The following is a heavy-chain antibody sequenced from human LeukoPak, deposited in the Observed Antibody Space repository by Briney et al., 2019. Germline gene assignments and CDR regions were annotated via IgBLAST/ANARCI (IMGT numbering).Heavy chain of an antibody. D-gene: IGHD3-22*01. CDR3: ARADYYDTPLDY. CDR1: GGTFSSYA. Sequence: SVKVSCKASGGTFSSYAISWVRQAPGQGLKWMGGIIPIFGTANYAQKFKGRVTITADESTSTAYMELSSLRSEDTAVYYCARADYYDTPLDYWGQGTLVTVSS. V-gene: IGHV1-69*13. CDR2: IIPIFGTA. J-gene: IGHJ4*02.